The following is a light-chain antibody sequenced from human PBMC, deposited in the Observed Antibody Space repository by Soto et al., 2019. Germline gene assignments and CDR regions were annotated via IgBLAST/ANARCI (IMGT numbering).Light chain of an antibody. V-gene: IGLV2-14*01. J-gene: IGLJ3*02. CDR2: EVS. CDR3: SSYRGSNTWV. Sequence: QSALTQPASVSGSPGQSITISCTGTSSDVGGYNYVSWYQQHPGKAPKLMIYEVSNRPSGVSNRFSGSKSGNTASLTNSGLQAEDEADYYCSSYRGSNTWVFGGGTKLTVL. CDR1: SSDVGGYNY.